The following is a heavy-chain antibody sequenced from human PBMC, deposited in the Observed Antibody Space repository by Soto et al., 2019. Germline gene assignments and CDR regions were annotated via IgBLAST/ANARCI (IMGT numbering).Heavy chain of an antibody. V-gene: IGHV4-31*03. D-gene: IGHD5-18*01. CDR3: ARVLDTAMVLDRNFDY. CDR2: IFYSGTT. CDR1: GGSISSGGYY. J-gene: IGHJ4*02. Sequence: SETLSLTCTVSGGSISSGGYYWSWIRQHPGKGLEWIGYIFYSGTTYYNPSLKSRVTISVDTSKNQFSLKLSSVTAADTAVYYCARVLDTAMVLDRNFDYWGQGTLVTVSS.